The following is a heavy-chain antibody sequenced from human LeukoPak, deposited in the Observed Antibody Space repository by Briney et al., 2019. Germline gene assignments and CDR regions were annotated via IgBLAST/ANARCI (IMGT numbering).Heavy chain of an antibody. Sequence: PGGSLRLSCAASGFTFSSYSMNWVRQAPGKGLEWVSYISSSSSTIYYADSVKGRLTISRDNAKNSLYLQMNSLRAEDTAVYYCARSIARDAFDIWGQGTMVTVSS. J-gene: IGHJ3*02. CDR3: ARSIARDAFDI. V-gene: IGHV3-48*01. CDR2: ISSSSSTI. CDR1: GFTFSSYS. D-gene: IGHD6-6*01.